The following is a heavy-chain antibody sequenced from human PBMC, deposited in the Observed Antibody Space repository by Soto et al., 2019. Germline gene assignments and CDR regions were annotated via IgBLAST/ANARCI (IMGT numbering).Heavy chain of an antibody. CDR3: ARHSYYSSPLRFDP. Sequence: PSETLSLTCTVSGGSITGYYWSWIRQPPGKGPEWIGNIHYSGSTNYNPSLKSRVTISVDMSKNQFSLRLSSVTAAETAVYYCARHSYYSSPLRFDPWGQGTLVTLSS. CDR1: GGSITGYY. D-gene: IGHD4-4*01. CDR2: IHYSGST. J-gene: IGHJ5*02. V-gene: IGHV4-59*08.